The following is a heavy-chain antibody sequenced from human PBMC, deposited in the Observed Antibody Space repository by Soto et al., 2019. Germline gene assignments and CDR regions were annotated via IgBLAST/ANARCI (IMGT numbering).Heavy chain of an antibody. CDR3: ARGGYCSGGSCYVDWFDP. CDR1: SGSISSSNW. CDR2: IYHSGST. J-gene: IGHJ5*02. Sequence: QVQLQESGPGLVKPSGTLSLTCAVSSGSISSSNWWSWVRQPPGKGLEWIGEIYHSGSTNYNPSLQSRVPISVDKSKHQFSLKLSSVAAADTAVYYCARGGYCSGGSCYVDWFDPWGQGTLVTVSS. V-gene: IGHV4-4*02. D-gene: IGHD2-15*01.